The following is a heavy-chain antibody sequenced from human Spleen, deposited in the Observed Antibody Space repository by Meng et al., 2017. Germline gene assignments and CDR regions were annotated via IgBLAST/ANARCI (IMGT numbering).Heavy chain of an antibody. Sequence: QVQLVESGGGVVQPGRSLRLSCAASGFTFSSYGMHWVRQAPGKGLEWVAVISYDGSNKYYADSVKGRFTISRDNSKNTLYLQMNSLRAEDTAVYYCARDKSHYDGRSGWFDPWGQGTLVTVSS. CDR3: ARDKSHYDGRSGWFDP. D-gene: IGHD3-16*01. V-gene: IGHV3-30*03. CDR2: ISYDGSNK. J-gene: IGHJ5*02. CDR1: GFTFSSYG.